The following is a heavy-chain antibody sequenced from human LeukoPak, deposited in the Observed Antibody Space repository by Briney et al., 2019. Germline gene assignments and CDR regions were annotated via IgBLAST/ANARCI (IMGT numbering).Heavy chain of an antibody. CDR3: ARVEITGTPDY. D-gene: IGHD1-20*01. CDR1: GYTFTSYG. Sequence: VASVKVSCKASGYTFTSYGISWVRQAPGQGLEWMGWISAYNGNTNYAQKLQGRVTMTTDTSTSTAYMELRSLRSDDTAVYYRARVEITGTPDYWGQGTLVTVSS. CDR2: ISAYNGNT. J-gene: IGHJ4*02. V-gene: IGHV1-18*01.